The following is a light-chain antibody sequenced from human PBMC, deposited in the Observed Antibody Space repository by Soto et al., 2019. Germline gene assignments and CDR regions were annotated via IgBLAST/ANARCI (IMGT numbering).Light chain of an antibody. CDR1: SSDVGGYNY. Sequence: QSVLTQPASVSGSPGQSITISCTGTSSDVGGYNYVSWYQQYPGKAPKFMIYEVSNRPSGVSNRFSGSKSGNTASLTISGLQAEDEANYYCSSYTSSSTLEVFGTGTKVTVL. CDR3: SSYTSSSTLEV. CDR2: EVS. V-gene: IGLV2-14*01. J-gene: IGLJ1*01.